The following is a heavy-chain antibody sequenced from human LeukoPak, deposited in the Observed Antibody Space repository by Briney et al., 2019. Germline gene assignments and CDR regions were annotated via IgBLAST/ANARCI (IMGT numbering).Heavy chain of an antibody. CDR3: ARSFSGSYPDFDY. Sequence: GGSLRLSCAASGFIFRSYAMHWVRQAPGEGLEWVAPISYDGSNEYYADSLKGRFTISRDNSKNTLYLQMNSLRAEDTAVYYCARSFSGSYPDFDYWGQGTLVTVSS. D-gene: IGHD1-26*01. CDR1: GFIFRSYA. CDR2: ISYDGSNE. J-gene: IGHJ4*02. V-gene: IGHV3-30*04.